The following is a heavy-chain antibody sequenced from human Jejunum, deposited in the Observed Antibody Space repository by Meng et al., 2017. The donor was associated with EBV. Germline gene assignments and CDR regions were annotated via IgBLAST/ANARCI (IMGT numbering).Heavy chain of an antibody. V-gene: IGHV1-46*01. D-gene: IGHD5-24*01. Sequence: QVELWTAGYRGKTPGAAVKVSCKVSGNTFTRYYMHWVRQDPGQGLEGMGIINPTGDSTTYAEKFQGRLTMTRDTSTTTAYMELSSLRSEDTAVYYCAGGMTIRQNWFDPWGQGTLVTVSS. CDR2: INPTGDST. CDR3: AGGMTIRQNWFDP. CDR1: GNTFTRYY. J-gene: IGHJ5*02.